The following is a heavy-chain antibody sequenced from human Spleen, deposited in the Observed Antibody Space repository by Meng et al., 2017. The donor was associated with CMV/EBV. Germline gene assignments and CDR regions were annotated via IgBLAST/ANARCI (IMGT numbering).Heavy chain of an antibody. CDR1: GFTFSSND. CDR3: ARDLRSPDYRIFDY. J-gene: IGHJ4*02. D-gene: IGHD4-11*01. CDR2: IGTAGDT. Sequence: GESLKISCAASGFTFSSNDMHWVRQTTGKGLEWVSAIGTAGDTYYPGSVKGRFTISRDNAKNSLYLQMNSLRAEDTAVYYCARDLRSPDYRIFDYWGQGTLVTVSS. V-gene: IGHV3-13*01.